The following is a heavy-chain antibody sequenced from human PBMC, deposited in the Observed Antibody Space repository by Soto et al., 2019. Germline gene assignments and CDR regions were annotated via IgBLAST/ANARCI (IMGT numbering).Heavy chain of an antibody. CDR1: GGSIVSSSYY. J-gene: IGHJ4*02. CDR2: IYYSGST. D-gene: IGHD3-22*01. V-gene: IGHV4-39*01. CDR3: ARLGSDVADYYDSSGYYYGIWAFDY. Sequence: XGTLTLTCTVSGGSIVSSSYYWGWIRQPPGKGLEWIGSIYYSGSTYYNPSLKSRVTISVDTSKNQFSLKLSSVTAADTAVYYCARLGSDVADYYDSSGYYYGIWAFDYWGQGTLVTVSS.